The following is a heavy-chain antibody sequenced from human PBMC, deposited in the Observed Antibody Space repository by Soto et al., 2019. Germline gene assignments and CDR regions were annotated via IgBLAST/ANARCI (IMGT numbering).Heavy chain of an antibody. D-gene: IGHD3-10*01. Sequence: ASVKVSCKASGYTFTSYDINWVRQATGQGLEWMGWMNPNSGNTGYAQKFQGRVTMTRNTSISTAYMELSSLRSEDTAVYYCARRWLGGAMAKYYYYRDVGGKGPTVTVPS. CDR3: ARRWLGGAMAKYYYYRDV. J-gene: IGHJ6*03. V-gene: IGHV1-8*01. CDR2: MNPNSGNT. CDR1: GYTFTSYD.